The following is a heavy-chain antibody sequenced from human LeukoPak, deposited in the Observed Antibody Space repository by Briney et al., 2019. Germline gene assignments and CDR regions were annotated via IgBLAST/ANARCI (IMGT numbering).Heavy chain of an antibody. CDR1: GFPFSSYW. CDR2: ISSGSSYI. Sequence: GGSLRLPCVASGFPFSSYWMTWVRQAPGKGLEWVSSISSGSSYIYYADSVKGRFTISRDNAKNSLYLQMNSLRAEDTAVYYCARASCISASCFYGMDVWGQGTTVTVSS. J-gene: IGHJ6*02. V-gene: IGHV3-21*01. D-gene: IGHD2-2*01. CDR3: ARASCISASCFYGMDV.